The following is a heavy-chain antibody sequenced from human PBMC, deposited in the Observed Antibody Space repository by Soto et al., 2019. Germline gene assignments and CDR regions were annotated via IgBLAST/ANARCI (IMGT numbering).Heavy chain of an antibody. CDR2: INPNSGGT. J-gene: IGHJ6*02. V-gene: IGHV1-2*02. CDR3: ARDKPPVTTPYYYYYGMDV. CDR1: GYTFTGYY. Sequence: GASVKVSCKASGYTFTGYYMHWGRQAPGQGLEWMGWINPNSGGTNYAQKFQGRVTMTRDTSISTAYMELSRLRSDDTAVYYCARDKPPVTTPYYYYYGMDVWGQGTTVTVSS. D-gene: IGHD1-1*01.